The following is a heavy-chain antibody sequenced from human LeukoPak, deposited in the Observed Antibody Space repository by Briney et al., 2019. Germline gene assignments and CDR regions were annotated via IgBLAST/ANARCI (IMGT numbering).Heavy chain of an antibody. J-gene: IGHJ4*02. CDR2: ISGRGTKT. CDR3: AKDPNSGYDYYDY. V-gene: IGHV3-23*01. Sequence: GGSLRLSCAASGFSFSNHAMAWVRQAPGKEPECVSEISGRGTKTDYADSVKGLFTISRDNSKTKLYLQMNPVRAEVTAVYYCAKDPNSGYDYYDYWGQGTLVIVSS. D-gene: IGHD5-12*01. CDR1: GFSFSNHA.